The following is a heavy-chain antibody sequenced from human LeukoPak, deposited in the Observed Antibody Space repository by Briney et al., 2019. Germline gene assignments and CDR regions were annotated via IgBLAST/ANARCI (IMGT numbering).Heavy chain of an antibody. CDR2: IIPIFGTA. J-gene: IGHJ4*02. CDR3: ARVPYPSHDGYPAPLDY. V-gene: IGHV1-69*01. CDR1: GGTFSSYA. D-gene: IGHD3-22*01. Sequence: ASVKVSCKASGGTFSSYAISWLRQAPGQGLEWMGGIIPIFGTANYAQKFQGRVTITADESTSTAYMELSSLRSEDTAVYYCARVPYPSHDGYPAPLDYWGQGTLVTVSS.